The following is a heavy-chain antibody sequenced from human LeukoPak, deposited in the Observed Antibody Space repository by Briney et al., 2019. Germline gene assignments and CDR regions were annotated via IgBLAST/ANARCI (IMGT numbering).Heavy chain of an antibody. V-gene: IGHV4-34*01. CDR1: GGSFSGYY. D-gene: IGHD6-6*01. CDR2: INHSGST. J-gene: IGHJ5*02. Sequence: PSETLSLTCAVYGGSFSGYYWSWIRQPPGKGLEWIGEINHSGSTNYNPSLKSRVTISVDTSKNQFSLKLSSVTAADTAVYYCARVSIAARLWFDPWAREPWSPSPQ. CDR3: ARVSIAARLWFDP.